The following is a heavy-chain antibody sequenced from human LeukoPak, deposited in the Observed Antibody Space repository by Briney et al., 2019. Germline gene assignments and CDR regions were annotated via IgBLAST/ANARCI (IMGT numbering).Heavy chain of an antibody. Sequence: PSETLSLTCTVSGGSISTYYWSWIRQPPGKGLEWIGYIYYSGSTNYNPSLKSRVTISVDTSKNQFSLRLSFVTAADTAVYYCARGVRALGPWNFDLWGRGTLVTVSS. CDR3: ARGVRALGPWNFDL. CDR1: GGSISTYY. V-gene: IGHV4-59*01. CDR2: IYYSGST. J-gene: IGHJ2*01. D-gene: IGHD3/OR15-3a*01.